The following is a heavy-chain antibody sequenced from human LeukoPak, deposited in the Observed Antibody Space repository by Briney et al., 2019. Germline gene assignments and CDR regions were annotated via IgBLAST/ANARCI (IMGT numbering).Heavy chain of an antibody. CDR2: INPYNGDT. D-gene: IGHD5-18*01. CDR3: ARNLYSYGVDY. V-gene: IGHV1-18*01. CDR1: GYTFTSYG. Sequence: ASVKLSCKASGYTFTSYGITWVWLAPGHGLEWLGWINPYNGDTNYAQELQGRVAMTTDTSTSTAYMELRSLRSDDAATYHCARNLYSYGVDYWGQGTLVTVSS. J-gene: IGHJ4*02.